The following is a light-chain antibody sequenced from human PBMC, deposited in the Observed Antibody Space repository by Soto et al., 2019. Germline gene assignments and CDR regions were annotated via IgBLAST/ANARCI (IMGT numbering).Light chain of an antibody. CDR1: SSDVGDYEH. Sequence: QSALTQPPSVSGSPGQSVTISCTVTSSDVGDYEHVSWYQQAPGTAPKLIIFDVTNWPSGVPDRFSGSKSGNTPSLTIFGLQAEDEADYYCSLYTSSSTWVFGGGTQLTVL. J-gene: IGLJ3*02. CDR3: SLYTSSSTWV. CDR2: DVT. V-gene: IGLV2-18*01.